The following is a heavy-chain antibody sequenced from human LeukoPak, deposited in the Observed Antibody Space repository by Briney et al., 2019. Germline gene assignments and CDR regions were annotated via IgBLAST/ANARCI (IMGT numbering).Heavy chain of an antibody. J-gene: IGHJ5*02. CDR2: ISSSSSYI. D-gene: IGHD6-13*01. V-gene: IGHV3-21*04. CDR3: AKSQLVAPPNWFDP. CDR1: GFTFSSYS. Sequence: GGSLRLSCAASGFTFSSYSMNWVRQAPGKGLEWVSSISSSSSYIYYADSVKGRFTISRDNAKNSLYLQMNSLRAEDTAVYYCAKSQLVAPPNWFDPWGQGTLVTVSS.